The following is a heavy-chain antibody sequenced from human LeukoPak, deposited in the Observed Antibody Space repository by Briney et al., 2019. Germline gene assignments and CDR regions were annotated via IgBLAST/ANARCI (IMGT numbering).Heavy chain of an antibody. CDR3: ARVPVEKYCSSTSRHPL. J-gene: IGHJ4*02. D-gene: IGHD2-2*01. CDR2: IYHSGST. V-gene: IGHV4-4*02. CDR1: GGSISSSNW. Sequence: SETLSLTCAVSGGSISSSNWWSWVRQPPGQGLEWIGEIYHSGSTNYNPSLKSRVTISVDTSKNQFSLKLSSVTAADTAVYYCARVPVEKYCSSTSRHPLWGQGTLVTVSS.